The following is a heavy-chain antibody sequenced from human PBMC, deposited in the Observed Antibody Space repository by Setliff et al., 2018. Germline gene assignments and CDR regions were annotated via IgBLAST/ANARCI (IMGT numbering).Heavy chain of an antibody. CDR2: IHASGST. CDR1: GGSLCSYY. V-gene: IGHV4-4*08. J-gene: IGHJ6*03. CDR3: ARAPPNRYSGSYEYFYMDV. D-gene: IGHD1-26*01. Sequence: SETLSLTCTVSGGSLCSYYWRWIRQPPGKGLEWIGYIHASGSTNYNPSPKSRVALSVDTSKNQFSLKVSSVTAADTAVYYCARAPPNRYSGSYEYFYMDVWGKGTTVTVSS.